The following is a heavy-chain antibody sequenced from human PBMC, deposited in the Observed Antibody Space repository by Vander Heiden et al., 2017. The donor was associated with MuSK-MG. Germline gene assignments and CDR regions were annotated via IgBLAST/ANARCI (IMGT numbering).Heavy chain of an antibody. CDR1: GYIFTDNY. CDR2: IDPSTGGT. Sequence: QVQLVQSGAEVKTPGASVTVSCKASGYIFTDNYIHWVRQAPGQGLEWVGWIDPSTGGTNYAQKFQGRVTMTRDTSISTAYMELRSLRSDDTAVYYCTKVRPVVPDWGQGTLGTVSS. V-gene: IGHV1-2*02. D-gene: IGHD2-2*01. CDR3: TKVRPVVPD. J-gene: IGHJ4*02.